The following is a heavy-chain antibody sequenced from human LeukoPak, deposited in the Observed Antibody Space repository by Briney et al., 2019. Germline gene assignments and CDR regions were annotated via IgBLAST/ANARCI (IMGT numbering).Heavy chain of an antibody. CDR1: GYTFTSYD. D-gene: IGHD3-22*01. CDR3: ASYDSSGYYSAFDI. CDR2: MNPNSGNT. Sequence: ASVKVSCKASGYTFTSYDINWVRQATGQGLEWMGWMNPNSGNTGYAQKFQGRVTMTRNTSISTAYMEPGSLRSEDTAVYYCASYDSSGYYSAFDIWGQGTMVTVSS. V-gene: IGHV1-8*01. J-gene: IGHJ3*02.